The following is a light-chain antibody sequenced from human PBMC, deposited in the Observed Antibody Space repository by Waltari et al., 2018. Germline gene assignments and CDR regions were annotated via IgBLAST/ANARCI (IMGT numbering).Light chain of an antibody. CDR1: SASVPTFYS. CDR2: STN. V-gene: IGLV8-61*01. CDR3: VLYMGSGIWV. Sequence: QPVVTQEPSFSVSPGGTVPLTCGLNSASVPTFYSPTWSQPTPGQAPRTLIYSTNTRSSGVPDRFSGSILGNKAALTITGAQADDESDYYCVLYMGSGIWVFGGGTKLTVL. J-gene: IGLJ3*02.